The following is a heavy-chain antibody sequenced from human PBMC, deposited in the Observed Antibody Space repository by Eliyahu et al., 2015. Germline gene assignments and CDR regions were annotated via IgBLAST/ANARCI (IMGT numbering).Heavy chain of an antibody. Sequence: QVQLQQWGAGLLKPSXXLSLXXXVXGGSFSGYYXSWIRQPPGKGLEWXGEXNHSGSTNYNPSLKSRVTISVDTSKNQFSLKLSSVTAADTAVYYCARLVGADGAFDIWGQGTMVTVSS. CDR2: XNHSGST. D-gene: IGHD1-26*01. CDR3: ARLVGADGAFDI. J-gene: IGHJ3*02. CDR1: GGSFSGYY. V-gene: IGHV4-34*01.